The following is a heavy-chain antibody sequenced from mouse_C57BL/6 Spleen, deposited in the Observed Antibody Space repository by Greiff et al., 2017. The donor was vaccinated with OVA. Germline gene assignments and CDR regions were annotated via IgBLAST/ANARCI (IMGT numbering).Heavy chain of an antibody. CDR2: ISRGSSTI. J-gene: IGHJ2*01. Sequence: EVQLVESGGGLVKPGGSLKLSCAASGFTFSDYGMHWVRQAPEKGLEWVAYISRGSSTIYYADTVKGRFTISRDNAKNTLCLQMTSLRSEDTAMYYCARDGYYPDYWGQGTTLTVSS. D-gene: IGHD2-3*01. CDR1: GFTFSDYG. CDR3: ARDGYYPDY. V-gene: IGHV5-17*01.